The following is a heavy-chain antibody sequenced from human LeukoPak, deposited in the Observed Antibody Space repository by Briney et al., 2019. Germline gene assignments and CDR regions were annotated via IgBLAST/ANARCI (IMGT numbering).Heavy chain of an antibody. V-gene: IGHV3-66*01. D-gene: IGHD1-14*01. CDR1: GFTVSSNY. Sequence: PGGSLRLSCAASGFTVSSNYMSWVRQAPGKGLEWVSVIYSGGSTYYADSVKGRFTISRDNSKNTLYLQMNSLRAEDTAVYYCAEGTEGTPAPQGDYWGQGTLGTVPS. CDR2: IYSGGST. CDR3: AEGTEGTPAPQGDY. J-gene: IGHJ4*02.